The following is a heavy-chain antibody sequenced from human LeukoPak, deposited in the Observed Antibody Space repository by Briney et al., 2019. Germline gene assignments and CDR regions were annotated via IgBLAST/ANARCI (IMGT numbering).Heavy chain of an antibody. CDR3: ARDYDSSGYYYPN. V-gene: IGHV4-59*12. D-gene: IGHD3-22*01. Sequence: SETLSLTCTVSGGSISSYYWSWIRQPPGKGLEWIGYIYYRGSTNYNPSLKSRVTISVDTSKNQFSLKLSSVTAADTAVYYCARDYDSSGYYYPNWGQGTLVTVSS. J-gene: IGHJ4*02. CDR2: IYYRGST. CDR1: GGSISSYY.